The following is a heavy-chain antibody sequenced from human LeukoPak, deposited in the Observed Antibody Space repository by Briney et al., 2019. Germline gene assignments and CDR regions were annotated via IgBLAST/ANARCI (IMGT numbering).Heavy chain of an antibody. D-gene: IGHD1-1*01. V-gene: IGHV1-46*01. CDR2: INPSGGST. CDR1: GYTFTSYY. J-gene: IGHJ6*03. CDR3: ARDKQLDWAHYHYCYMDV. Sequence: ASVKVSCKASGYTFTSYYMHWVRQAPGQGLEWMGIINPSGGSTSYAQKFQGRVTMTRDTSISTVYMELGRLRSDDTAVYYCARDKQLDWAHYHYCYMDVWGKGTTVTVSS.